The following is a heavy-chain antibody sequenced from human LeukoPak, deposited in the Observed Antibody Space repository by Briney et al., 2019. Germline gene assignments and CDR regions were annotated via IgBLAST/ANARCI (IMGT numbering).Heavy chain of an antibody. CDR1: GFTFSSYA. D-gene: IGHD4/OR15-4a*01. V-gene: IGHV3-23*01. CDR3: AKDLGGNYFRAFDV. Sequence: GGSLRLSCAASGFTFSSYAMSWVRQAPGKGLEWVSAISFSGHSTYYADSVKGRFTISRDNSKNTLYLQMTSLRAEDTAVYYCAKDLGGNYFRAFDVWGQGTMVTVSS. J-gene: IGHJ3*01. CDR2: ISFSGHST.